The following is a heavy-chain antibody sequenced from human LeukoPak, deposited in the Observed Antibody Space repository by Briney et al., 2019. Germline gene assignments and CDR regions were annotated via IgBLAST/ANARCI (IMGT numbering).Heavy chain of an antibody. CDR1: GGSISSGSYY. Sequence: SETLSLTCTVSGGSISSGSYYWSWIRQPAGKGLEWIERIYTSGSTNYNPSLKSRVTISVDTSKNQFSLKLSSATAADTAVYYCASQGVYDFWSGYPGMHTQWGQGTLVTVSS. CDR2: IYTSGST. V-gene: IGHV4-61*02. CDR3: ASQGVYDFWSGYPGMHTQ. D-gene: IGHD3-3*01. J-gene: IGHJ4*02.